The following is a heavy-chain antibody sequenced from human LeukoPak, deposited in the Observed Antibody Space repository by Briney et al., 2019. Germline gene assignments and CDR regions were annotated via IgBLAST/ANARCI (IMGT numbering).Heavy chain of an antibody. Sequence: SETLSLTCTVSGGSISSSSYYWGWIRQPPGKGLEWIGSIYYSGSTYYNPSLKSRVTISVDTSKNQFSLKLSSVTAADTAVYYCARANSYGPLDYWGQGTLVTVSS. D-gene: IGHD5-18*01. V-gene: IGHV4-39*07. CDR2: IYYSGST. CDR3: ARANSYGPLDY. J-gene: IGHJ4*02. CDR1: GGSISSSSYY.